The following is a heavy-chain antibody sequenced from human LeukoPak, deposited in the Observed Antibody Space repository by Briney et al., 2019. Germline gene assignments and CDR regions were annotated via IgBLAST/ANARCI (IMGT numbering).Heavy chain of an antibody. CDR2: IYYSGST. D-gene: IGHD2-21*02. CDR3: ARYVVVTAYFDY. CDR1: GGSISSYY. Sequence: SETLSLTCTVSGGSISSYYWSWIRQPPGKGLEWIGYIYYSGSTNYNPSLKSRVTISVDTSKNQFSLKLSSVTAADTAVYYCARYVVVTAYFDYWGQGTLVTVSS. J-gene: IGHJ4*02. V-gene: IGHV4-59*01.